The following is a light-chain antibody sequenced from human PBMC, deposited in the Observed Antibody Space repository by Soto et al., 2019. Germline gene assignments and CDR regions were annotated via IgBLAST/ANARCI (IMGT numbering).Light chain of an antibody. V-gene: IGKV3-20*01. Sequence: EIVLTQSTGPLSLSAGERSTLSCMASQSVSSSYLAWYQQKPGQAPRLLIYGASSRATGIPDRFSGSGSGTDFTLTISRLEPEDFAVYYCQQYGSSRRTFGQGTKVDTK. J-gene: IGKJ1*01. CDR2: GAS. CDR1: QSVSSSY. CDR3: QQYGSSRRT.